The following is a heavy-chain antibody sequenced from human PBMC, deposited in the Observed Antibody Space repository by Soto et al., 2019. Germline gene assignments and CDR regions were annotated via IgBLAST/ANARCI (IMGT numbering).Heavy chain of an antibody. CDR3: ARGYYTSWYWFDR. D-gene: IGHD6-13*01. Sequence: QVQLQESGPGLVKPSETLSLTCTVSVSGGSVSTGVHYWSWIRQPPGKGLEWIGYIYYSGSTNYNPSLKSRVTISVDTSKNQFSLKLTSVTAADTAVFYCARGYYTSWYWFDRWGRGTLVTVSS. V-gene: IGHV4-61*08. CDR1: GGSVSTGVHY. J-gene: IGHJ2*01. CDR2: IYYSGST.